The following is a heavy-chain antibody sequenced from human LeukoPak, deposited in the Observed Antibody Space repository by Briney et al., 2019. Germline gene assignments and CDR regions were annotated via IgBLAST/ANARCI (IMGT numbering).Heavy chain of an antibody. J-gene: IGHJ4*02. CDR3: ARESGDYATGY. CDR2: INANSGVT. D-gene: IGHD4-17*01. CDR1: GYASTGYY. V-gene: IGHV1-2*02. Sequence: ASVKVSCKSSGYASTGYYMHWVRQAPGQGLEWVGWINANSGVTKYAQNFQGRVTMTRDTSISTAYMELSSLRSDDTAVYYCARESGDYATGYWGQGTLVTVSS.